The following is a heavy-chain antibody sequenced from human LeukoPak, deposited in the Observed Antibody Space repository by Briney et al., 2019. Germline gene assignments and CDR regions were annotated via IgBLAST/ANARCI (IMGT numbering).Heavy chain of an antibody. J-gene: IGHJ4*02. Sequence: GGSLRLSCAASGFTVSSNYMTWVRQAPGKGLEWVSAISGSGGSTYYADSVKGRFTISRDNSKNTLYMQMNSLRAEDTAVYYCAKVINSGYYYYFDYWGQGTLVTVSS. CDR3: AKVINSGYYYYFDY. V-gene: IGHV3-23*01. D-gene: IGHD3-22*01. CDR2: ISGSGGST. CDR1: GFTVSSNY.